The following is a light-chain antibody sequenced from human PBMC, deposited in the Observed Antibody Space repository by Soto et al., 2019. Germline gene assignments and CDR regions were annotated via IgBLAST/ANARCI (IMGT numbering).Light chain of an antibody. CDR2: DAS. CDR3: QRYGSSNT. V-gene: IGKV3-20*01. CDR1: QSVSNNY. Sequence: EIVLPQSPGTLSLSPGERATLSCRASQSVSNNYLAWYQQKPGQAPRLLIYDASNRATGIPDRFSGSGSGTDFTLTISRLEPEDFAVYYCQRYGSSNTFGQGTKLEIK. J-gene: IGKJ2*01.